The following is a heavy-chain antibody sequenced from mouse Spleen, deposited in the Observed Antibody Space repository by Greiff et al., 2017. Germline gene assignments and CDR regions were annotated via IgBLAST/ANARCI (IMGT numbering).Heavy chain of an antibody. J-gene: IGHJ1*01. Sequence: VQLQQPGTELVKPGASVKLSCKASGYTFTSYWMHWVKQRPGQGLEWIGNINPSNGGTNYNEKFKSKATLTVDKSSSTAYMQLSSLTSEDSAVYYCARDDYDAGYWYFDVWGAGTTVTVSS. CDR3: ARDDYDAGYWYFDV. CDR2: INPSNGGT. V-gene: IGHV1-53*01. CDR1: GYTFTSYW. D-gene: IGHD2-4*01.